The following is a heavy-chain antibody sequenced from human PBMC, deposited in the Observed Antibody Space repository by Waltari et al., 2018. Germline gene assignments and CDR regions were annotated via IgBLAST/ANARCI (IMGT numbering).Heavy chain of an antibody. CDR3: VRETPITSRFES. CDR2: AIGSTGSS. D-gene: IGHD5-12*01. CDR1: GFIFNTFN. Sequence: EVNLEESGGDLVQPGGSLRLSCATSGFIFNTFNMNWVRQSPLRGLECVAAIGSTGSSHYADSVKGRFIIARDNGKSSLSLQMDSLRAEDTGVYYCVRETPITSRFESWGQGTPVTVSS. J-gene: IGHJ4*02. V-gene: IGHV3-48*01.